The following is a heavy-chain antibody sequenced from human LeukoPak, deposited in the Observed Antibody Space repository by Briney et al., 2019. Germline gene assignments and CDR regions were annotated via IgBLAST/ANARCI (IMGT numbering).Heavy chain of an antibody. D-gene: IGHD6-13*01. CDR2: ISSSSSYI. Sequence: GGSLRLSCAASGFTFSSYSMNWVRQAPGKGLEWVSSISSSSSYIYYADSVKGRFTISRDNAKNSLYLQMNSLRAEDTAVYYCAREPYSSSWMYYGMDVWGQGTTVTVSS. CDR1: GFTFSSYS. CDR3: AREPYSSSWMYYGMDV. V-gene: IGHV3-21*01. J-gene: IGHJ6*02.